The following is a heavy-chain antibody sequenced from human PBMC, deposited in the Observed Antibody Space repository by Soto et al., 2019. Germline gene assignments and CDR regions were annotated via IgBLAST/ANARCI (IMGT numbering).Heavy chain of an antibody. CDR1: GGSFSGYY. D-gene: IGHD1-26*01. J-gene: IGHJ5*02. Sequence: SETLSLTCAVYGGSFSGYYWSWIRQPPGKGLEWIGEINHSGSTNYNPSLKSRVTISVDTSKNQFSLKLGSVTAADTAVYYCARDCAVDSGSYYDWFDPWGQGTLVTVSS. CDR3: ARDCAVDSGSYYDWFDP. V-gene: IGHV4-34*01. CDR2: INHSGST.